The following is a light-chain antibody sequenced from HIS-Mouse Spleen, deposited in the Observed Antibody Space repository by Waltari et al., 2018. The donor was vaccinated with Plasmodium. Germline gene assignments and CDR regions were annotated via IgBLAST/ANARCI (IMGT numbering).Light chain of an antibody. J-gene: IGLJ2*01. CDR3: QAWDSSTAWV. V-gene: IGLV3-1*01. CDR1: KLGDKY. CDR2: QDS. Sequence: YELTQTPSVSVSPRQTDSITSSELKLGDKYAFWYQQQPGQSPVLVIYQDSKRPSGNPERFSGSNSGNTATLTISGTQAMDEADYYCQAWDSSTAWVFGGGTKLTVL.